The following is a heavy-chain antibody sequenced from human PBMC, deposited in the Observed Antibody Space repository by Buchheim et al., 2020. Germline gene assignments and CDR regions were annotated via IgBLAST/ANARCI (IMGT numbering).Heavy chain of an antibody. CDR2: IWYDGSNK. V-gene: IGHV3-33*01. CDR1: GFTFSSYG. CDR3: ARGRGGYSGSYGDLDY. Sequence: VQLVESGGGLVQPGGSLRLSCAASGFTFSSYGMHWVRQAPGKGLEWVAVIWYDGSNKYYADSVKGRFTISRDNSKNTLYLRANGLRAGDTAVYYCARGRGGYSGSYGDLDYWGQGTL. D-gene: IGHD1-26*01. J-gene: IGHJ4*02.